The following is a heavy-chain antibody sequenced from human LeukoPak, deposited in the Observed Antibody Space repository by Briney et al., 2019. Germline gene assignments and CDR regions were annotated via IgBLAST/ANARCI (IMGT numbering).Heavy chain of an antibody. J-gene: IGHJ4*02. CDR1: GFTFNSYA. CDR2: FSGGVCTT. V-gene: IGHV3-23*01. CDR3: AKAPQRSCGGVRCYPFDY. Sequence: GGSLRLSCAASGFTFNSYAMSWVRQAPGKGLEWVSVFSGGVCTTYYADSVKGRFTISRDNSKNMLYLQMNSLRVEDTAVYYCAKAPQRSCGGVRCYPFDYWGQGALVTVSS. D-gene: IGHD2-15*01.